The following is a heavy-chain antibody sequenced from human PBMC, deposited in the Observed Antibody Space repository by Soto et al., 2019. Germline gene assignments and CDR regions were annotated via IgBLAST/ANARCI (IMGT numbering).Heavy chain of an antibody. CDR3: ARAVREYSGYDYLIYFDY. D-gene: IGHD5-12*01. CDR1: SDSFRSYY. V-gene: IGHV4-59*01. CDR2: IYHTGST. Sequence: SETLSLTCTVSSDSFRSYYWNWIRQPPGKGLEWIGYIYHTGSTNYNPSLKSRVTISVDTSKNQFSLKLSSVTAADTAVYYCARAVREYSGYDYLIYFDYWGQGTLVTVSS. J-gene: IGHJ4*02.